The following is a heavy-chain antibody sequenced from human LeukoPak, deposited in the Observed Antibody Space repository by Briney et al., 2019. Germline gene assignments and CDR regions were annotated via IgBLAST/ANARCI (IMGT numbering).Heavy chain of an antibody. V-gene: IGHV4-34*01. CDR3: ARWAVMITFGGVNPAYYYYGMDV. CDR2: INHSGST. J-gene: IGHJ6*02. D-gene: IGHD3-16*01. Sequence: SETLSLTCAVYGGSFSGYYWSWIRQPPGKGLEWIGEINHSGSTNYNPSLKSRVTISVDTSKNQFSLKLSSVTAADTAVYYCARWAVMITFGGVNPAYYYYGMDVWGQGTTVTVSS. CDR1: GGSFSGYY.